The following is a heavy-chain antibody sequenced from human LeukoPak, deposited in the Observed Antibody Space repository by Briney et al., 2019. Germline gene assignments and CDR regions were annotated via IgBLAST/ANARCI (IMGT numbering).Heavy chain of an antibody. D-gene: IGHD2-2*01. J-gene: IGHJ4*02. V-gene: IGHV1-8*02. Sequence: ASVKVSCKASGYTFTSYDINWVRQATGQGLEWMGWMNPNSGNTGYAQKFQGRVTMTRNTSISTAYMELSSLRSEDTAVYSCARGGDNNIIVVPAATPLDYWGQGTLVTVSS. CDR2: MNPNSGNT. CDR1: GYTFTSYD. CDR3: ARGGDNNIIVVPAATPLDY.